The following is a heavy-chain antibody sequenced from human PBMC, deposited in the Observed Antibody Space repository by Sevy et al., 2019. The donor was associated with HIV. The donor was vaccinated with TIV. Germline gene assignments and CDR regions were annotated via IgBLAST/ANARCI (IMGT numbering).Heavy chain of an antibody. J-gene: IGHJ6*02. CDR1: GXTFSSXD. Sequence: GGSLRLSCAAXGXTFSSXDIHWVRQATGKGLEWVSAIRTAGDTYYPDSVKGRFTISRENAKNSLYLQMNSLRAGDTAVYXCAREVPGSXXGMXVWGQGTTVTVSS. CDR2: IRTAGDT. D-gene: IGHD3-10*01. CDR3: AREVPGSXXGMXV. V-gene: IGHV3-13*01.